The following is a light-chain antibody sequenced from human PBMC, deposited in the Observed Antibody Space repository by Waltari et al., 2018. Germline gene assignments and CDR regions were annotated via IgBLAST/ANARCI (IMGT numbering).Light chain of an antibody. CDR1: SGSIINNY. Sequence: FMLTQPHSLSESPGKTVTISCTRSSGSIINNYVQCFQQRPDSSPTTVIYEDNQRPSAVPDRFSGSSDSSSNSASLTISGLKTEDEADYYCQSYDSSQWVFGGGTKLTVL. J-gene: IGLJ3*02. V-gene: IGLV6-57*01. CDR2: EDN. CDR3: QSYDSSQWV.